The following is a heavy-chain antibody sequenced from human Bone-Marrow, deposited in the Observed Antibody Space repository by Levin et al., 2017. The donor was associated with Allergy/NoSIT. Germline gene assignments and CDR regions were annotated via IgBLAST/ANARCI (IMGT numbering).Heavy chain of an antibody. Sequence: GESLKISCVASGFTFSSEAMHWVRQAPGKGLEWLALISYDGRNTVYADSVKGRLTISRDNSKNTLYLHMNSLRPEDTAVFYCASTSRGDAFDIWGQGTMVTISS. CDR3: ASTSRGDAFDI. CDR1: GFTFSSEA. CDR2: ISYDGRNT. D-gene: IGHD2/OR15-2a*01. V-gene: IGHV3-30*14. J-gene: IGHJ3*02.